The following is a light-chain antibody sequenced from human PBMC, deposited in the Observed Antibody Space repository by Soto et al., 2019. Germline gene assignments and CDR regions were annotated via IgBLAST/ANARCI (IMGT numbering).Light chain of an antibody. V-gene: IGLV2-11*01. CDR3: CSYAASYTLL. J-gene: IGLJ2*01. Sequence: QSALTQPRSVSASPGQSVTISCTGTSSNVGGYNYVSWYQQNPGKAPKLMIYDATKRPSGVPDRFSGSKSGNAASLTISGLQAEDEADYYCCSYAASYTLLFGGGTKSPS. CDR2: DAT. CDR1: SSNVGGYNY.